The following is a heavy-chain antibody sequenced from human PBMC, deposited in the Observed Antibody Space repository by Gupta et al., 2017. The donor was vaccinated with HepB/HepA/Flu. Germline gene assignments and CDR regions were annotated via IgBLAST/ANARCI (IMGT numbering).Heavy chain of an antibody. D-gene: IGHD6-13*01. J-gene: IGHJ3*02. CDR3: AKDTNSWYPNAFDI. CDR2: ISWNSGSI. V-gene: IGHV3-9*01. CDR1: GFTFDDYA. Sequence: EVQLVESGGGLVQPGRSLRLSCAASGFTFDDYAMHWVRQAPGKGLEWVSGISWNSGSIGYADSVKGRFTISRDNAKNSLYLQMNSLRAEDTALYYCAKDTNSWYPNAFDIWGQGTMVTVSS.